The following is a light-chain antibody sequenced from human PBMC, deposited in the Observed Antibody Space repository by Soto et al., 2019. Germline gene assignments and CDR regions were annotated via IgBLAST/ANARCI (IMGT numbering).Light chain of an antibody. CDR2: DND. CDR1: SSNIGNNY. CDR3: AAWDSSLSAVV. Sequence: QSVLTQPPSESAAPRQKVTISCSGSSSNIGNNYVSWYQHLPGTAPKLLIYDNDKRPSGIPDRFSGSKSGTSATLGITGLQTGDEADYYCAAWDSSLSAVVFGAGTKLTVL. V-gene: IGLV1-51*01. J-gene: IGLJ2*01.